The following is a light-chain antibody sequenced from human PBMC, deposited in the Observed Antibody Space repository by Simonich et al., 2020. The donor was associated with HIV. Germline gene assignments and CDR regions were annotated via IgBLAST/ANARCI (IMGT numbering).Light chain of an antibody. CDR2: WAS. J-gene: IGKJ1*01. CDR1: QSVLYSSNNKNY. Sequence: DIVMTQSPDSLAVSLGERATINCKSSQSVLYSSNNKNYLAWYQQKPGQPPKLLIYWASTRESGVPDRFSGSGSGTDFTLTISSLQAEDVAVYYCQHYNNWPPGTFGQGTKVEFK. CDR3: QHYNNWPPGT. V-gene: IGKV4-1*01.